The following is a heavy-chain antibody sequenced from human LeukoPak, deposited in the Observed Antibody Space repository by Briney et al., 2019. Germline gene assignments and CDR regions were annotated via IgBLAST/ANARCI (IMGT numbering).Heavy chain of an antibody. V-gene: IGHV3-7*03. D-gene: IGHD6-13*01. J-gene: IGHJ4*02. CDR3: ARLNGWGSSWSFDS. Sequence: PGGALRLSCGASGFTFISYWWSGVGQAPGKGLEGVAKRRQDDRETYYVYSVKGRFTISRDNAKNSLYLQMNSLRPEDTAVYYCARLNGWGSSWSFDSWGQGTLVTVSS. CDR1: GFTFISYW. CDR2: RRQDDRET.